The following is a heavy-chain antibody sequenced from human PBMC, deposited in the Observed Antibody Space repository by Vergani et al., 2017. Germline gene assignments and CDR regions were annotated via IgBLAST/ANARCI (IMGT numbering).Heavy chain of an antibody. CDR2: ISGSGNYI. V-gene: IGHV3-21*01. CDR3: ARAGEVVPASMENYYYYYYMDV. Sequence: EVQLVESGGGLVKPGGSLRLSCAASGFTFTPYSMNWVRQAPGKGLEWVSSISGSGNYIYYADSVKGRFTIFRDNAKSSLYLQMNSLRAEDTAVYFCARAGEVVPASMENYYYYYYMDVWGKGTAVTVSS. CDR1: GFTFTPYS. J-gene: IGHJ6*03. D-gene: IGHD2-2*01.